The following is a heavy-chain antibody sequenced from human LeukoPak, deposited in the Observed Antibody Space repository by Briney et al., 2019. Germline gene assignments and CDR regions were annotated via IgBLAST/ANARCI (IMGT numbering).Heavy chain of an antibody. CDR2: TYYRSKWYN. CDR3: ARDLKAGYYDFWSGYRASVSFDP. D-gene: IGHD3-3*01. V-gene: IGHV6-1*01. Sequence: SQTLSLTCAISGDSVSSNSAAWNWIRQSPSRGLEWLGSTYYRSKWYNDYAVSVKSRITINPDTSKNQFSLQLNSVTPEDTAVYYCARDLKAGYYDFWSGYRASVSFDPWGQGTLVTVSS. CDR1: GDSVSSNSAA. J-gene: IGHJ5*02.